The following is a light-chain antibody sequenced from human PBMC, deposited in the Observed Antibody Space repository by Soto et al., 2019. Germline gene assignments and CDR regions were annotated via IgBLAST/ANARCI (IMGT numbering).Light chain of an antibody. CDR1: SGHITYS. Sequence: QLVLTQSPSASASLGASVKLTCTLSSGHITYSIAWHQQQPEKGPRFLMKLNGDGSHNKGDGIPDRFSGSTSGAERYLTISSLQSEDEADYYCQTWGAGIRVFGGGTKLTVL. J-gene: IGLJ3*02. V-gene: IGLV4-69*02. CDR3: QTWGAGIRV. CDR2: LNGDGSH.